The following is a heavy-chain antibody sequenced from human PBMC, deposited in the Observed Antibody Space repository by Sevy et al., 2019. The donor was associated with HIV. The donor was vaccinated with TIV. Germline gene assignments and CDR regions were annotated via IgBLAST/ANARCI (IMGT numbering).Heavy chain of an antibody. J-gene: IGHJ6*02. V-gene: IGHV3-21*01. D-gene: IGHD3-10*01. CDR3: ARVVGYVSGNYYKYYYDLHV. CDR1: GFSFNSYD. Sequence: GGSLRLSCAASGFSFNSYDMNWVRLAPGKGLEWVSSISSVSTIIYYGDSVRGRFSISRDNAKKSLYLQMNNLRVEDTAVYYCARVVGYVSGNYYKYYYDLHVWGQGTTVTVSS. CDR2: ISSVSTII.